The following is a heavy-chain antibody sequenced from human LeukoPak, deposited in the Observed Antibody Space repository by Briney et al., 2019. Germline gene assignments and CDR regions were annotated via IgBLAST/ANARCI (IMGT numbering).Heavy chain of an antibody. CDR2: VYPSGGT. J-gene: IGHJ4*02. CDR3: ATGGAPDCSVGTCYSLDS. CDR1: GGSISSGTYC. D-gene: IGHD2-15*01. V-gene: IGHV4-61*02. Sequence: SQTLSLTCTVSGGSISSGTYCLSWIRQSAGKGLEWIGLVYPSGGTNYNPSLKSRLTISIDASKNQFSLNLSSVTAADTAVFFCATGGAPDCSVGTCYSLDSWRQGTLVTVSS.